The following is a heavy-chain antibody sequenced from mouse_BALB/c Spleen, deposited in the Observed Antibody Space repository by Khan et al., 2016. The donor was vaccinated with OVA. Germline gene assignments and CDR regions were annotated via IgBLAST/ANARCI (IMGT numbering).Heavy chain of an antibody. V-gene: IGHV3-2*02. J-gene: IGHJ2*01. D-gene: IGHD1-2*01. CDR1: GYSITSGYG. Sequence: EVQLQESGPGLVKPSQSLSLTCTVTGYSITSGYGWNWIRQFPGYKLEWMGYISYSGSTNYNPSLKSRISITRDTSKNQFFLQCNSVTTEDTATYYWARTARIKYWGQGTTLTVSS. CDR2: ISYSGST. CDR3: ARTARIKY.